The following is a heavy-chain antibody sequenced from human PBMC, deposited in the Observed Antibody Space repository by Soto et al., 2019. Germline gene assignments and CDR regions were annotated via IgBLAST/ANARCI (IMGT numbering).Heavy chain of an antibody. CDR1: DGSVSSGNYY. CDR2: IHSSGST. V-gene: IGHV4-61*01. J-gene: IGHJ4*02. D-gene: IGHD5-12*01. CDR3: ARDSLALFDS. Sequence: SETLSLICTVSDGSVSSGNYYWTWIRQPPGKGLEWIGYIHSSGSTLYIPSLKSRVIISVDTSMNQFSLKLSSVTAADTAVYYCARDSLALFDSWGQGTLVTVSS.